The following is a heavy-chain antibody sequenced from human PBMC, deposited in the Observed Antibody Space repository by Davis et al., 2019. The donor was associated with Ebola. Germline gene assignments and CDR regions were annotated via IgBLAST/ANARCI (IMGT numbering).Heavy chain of an antibody. J-gene: IGHJ3*02. Sequence: ASVKVSCKASGYRFTSYYMHWVRQAPGQGLEWTGIINPITGGTSYAQNFQVRVNMTRDTSTSTVYTELSSLRSEDTAVYYCAREGGRYYDSSGYVFDIWGQGTMVKVSS. D-gene: IGHD3-22*01. CDR1: GYRFTSYY. CDR3: AREGGRYYDSSGYVFDI. V-gene: IGHV1-46*01. CDR2: INPITGGT.